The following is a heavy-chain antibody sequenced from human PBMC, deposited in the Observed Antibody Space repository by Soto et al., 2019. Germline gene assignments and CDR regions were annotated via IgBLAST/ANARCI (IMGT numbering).Heavy chain of an antibody. J-gene: IGHJ4*02. CDR2: IIPIFGTA. V-gene: IGHV1-69*13. CDR1: GGTFSSYA. Sequence: AASVKVSCKASGGTFSSYAISWVRQAPGQGLEWMGGIIPIFGTANYAQKFQGRVTITADESTSTAYMELSSLRSEDTAVYYCARDRVPVAGNRDFDYWGQGTLVTVSS. D-gene: IGHD6-19*01. CDR3: ARDRVPVAGNRDFDY.